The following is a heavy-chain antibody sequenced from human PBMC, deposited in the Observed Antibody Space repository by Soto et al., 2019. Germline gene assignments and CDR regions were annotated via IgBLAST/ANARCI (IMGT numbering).Heavy chain of an antibody. CDR1: GHSITSNY. Sequence: QMLLQESGPGLVKPSETLSLTCTVHGHSITSNYWSWIRQSPGKGLEWMGYVHNSGGSYYNPSRGSLVTISLDTAKNQFYLRLTSVTEADTAIYYCARLGFCSGARCRPEHWGQGTRVNGSS. CDR2: VHNSGGS. J-gene: IGHJ4*02. V-gene: IGHV4-59*08. CDR3: ARLGFCSGARCRPEH. D-gene: IGHD2-15*01.